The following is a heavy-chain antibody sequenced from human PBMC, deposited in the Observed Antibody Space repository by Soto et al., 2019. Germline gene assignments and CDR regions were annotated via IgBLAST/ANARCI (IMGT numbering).Heavy chain of an antibody. CDR2: ISYDGRSK. V-gene: IGHV3-30*18. CDR1: GFTFSSYA. D-gene: IGHD3-22*01. Sequence: QVQLVESGGGVVQPGRSLRLTCAASGFTFSSYAMHWVRQAPCKGLEWVAVISYDGRSKYYADSIKGRFTISSDNSKNTLYLQMTALRPEDSAVYYCAKALSSRVVISTCFDYWGQGTLVTVSS. CDR3: AKALSSRVVISTCFDY. J-gene: IGHJ4*02.